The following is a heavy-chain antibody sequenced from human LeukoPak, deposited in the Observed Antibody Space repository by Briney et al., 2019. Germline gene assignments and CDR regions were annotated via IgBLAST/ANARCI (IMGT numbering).Heavy chain of an antibody. D-gene: IGHD6-19*01. CDR1: GFTFSTYA. J-gene: IGHJ3*02. V-gene: IGHV3-23*01. CDR2: ISGSGGST. CDR3: AKVGAVAGVLGAFDI. Sequence: PGGSLRLSCAASGFTFSTYAMSWVRQAPGKGLEWVSAISGSGGSTYYADSVKDRFTISRDNSKNTLYLQMNSLRAEDTAVYYCAKVGAVAGVLGAFDIWGQGTMVTVSS.